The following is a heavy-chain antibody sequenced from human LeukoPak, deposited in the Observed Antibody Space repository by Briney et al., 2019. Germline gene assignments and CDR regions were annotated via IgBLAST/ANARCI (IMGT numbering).Heavy chain of an antibody. V-gene: IGHV4-30-2*01. D-gene: IGHD3-16*02. Sequence: SQTLSLTCAVSGGSISSGGYSWSWIRQPPGKGLEWIGYIYHSGSTYYNPSLKSRVTISVDRSKNLFSLKLSSVTAADTAVYYCAREGGGDPDYWGQGTLVTVSS. J-gene: IGHJ4*02. CDR3: AREGGGDPDY. CDR1: GGSISSGGYS. CDR2: IYHSGST.